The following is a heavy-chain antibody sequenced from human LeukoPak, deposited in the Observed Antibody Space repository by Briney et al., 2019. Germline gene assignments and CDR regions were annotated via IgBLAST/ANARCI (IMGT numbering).Heavy chain of an antibody. Sequence: ASVKISCKASGYTFTNYYIHWVRQAPGQGLEWVGLINPNGDNTGYAQRFQGRVTVTTDTSTSTVFMELNSLQSEDTAVYYCAREYDYWGLGTLVTVSS. V-gene: IGHV1-46*01. CDR3: AREYDY. CDR2: INPNGDNT. J-gene: IGHJ4*01. CDR1: GYTFTNYY.